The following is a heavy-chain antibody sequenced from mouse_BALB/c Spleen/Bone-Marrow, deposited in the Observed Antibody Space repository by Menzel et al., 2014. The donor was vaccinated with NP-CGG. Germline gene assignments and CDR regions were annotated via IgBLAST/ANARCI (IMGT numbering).Heavy chain of an antibody. J-gene: IGHJ4*01. Sequence: QVQLKESGPELVKPGASVKMSCKASGYTFTDYVISWVKQRTGQGLEWIGEIYPGSGSTYYNEKFKGKATLTADKSSNTAYMQLSSLTSEDSAVYFCARDYYGSSGAMDYWGQGTSVTVSS. V-gene: IGHV1-77*01. D-gene: IGHD1-1*01. CDR3: ARDYYGSSGAMDY. CDR2: IYPGSGST. CDR1: GYTFTDYV.